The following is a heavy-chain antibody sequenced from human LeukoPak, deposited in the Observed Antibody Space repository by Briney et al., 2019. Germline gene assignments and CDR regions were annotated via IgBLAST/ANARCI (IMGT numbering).Heavy chain of an antibody. D-gene: IGHD1-26*01. CDR3: VRDGWELHDAFDI. V-gene: IGHV3-48*03. J-gene: IGHJ3*02. Sequence: GGSLRLSCAASGFTFSSYEMNWVRQAPGKGLEWVSYISMSGSTIYYADSVKGPFTISRDNAKNSLYLQMNSLRAEDTAVYYCVRDGWELHDAFDIWGQGTMVTVSS. CDR2: ISMSGSTI. CDR1: GFTFSSYE.